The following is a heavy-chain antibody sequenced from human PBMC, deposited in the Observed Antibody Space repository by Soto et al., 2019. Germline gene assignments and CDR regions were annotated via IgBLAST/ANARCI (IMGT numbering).Heavy chain of an antibody. CDR1: GGSISSYY. Sequence: SETLSLTCTVSGGSISSYYWSWIRQPPGKGLEWIGYIYYSGSTNYNPSLKSRVTISVDTSKNQFSLKLSSVTAADTAVYYCARDEDWFDPWGQGTLVTVSS. V-gene: IGHV4-59*01. CDR3: ARDEDWFDP. CDR2: IYYSGST. J-gene: IGHJ5*02.